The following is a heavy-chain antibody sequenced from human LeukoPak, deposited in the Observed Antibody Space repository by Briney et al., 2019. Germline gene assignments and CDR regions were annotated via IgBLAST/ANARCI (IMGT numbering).Heavy chain of an antibody. CDR3: ARVLDGDSLQKDYFDY. CDR2: INPNSGGT. CDR1: GYTFTGYY. Sequence: GASVKVSCKASGYTFTGYYMHWVRQAPGQGLEWMGWINPNSGGTNYAQKFQGRVTMTRDTSISTAYMELSRLRSDDTAVYYCARVLDGDSLQKDYFDYWGQGTLVTVSS. J-gene: IGHJ4*02. D-gene: IGHD4-17*01. V-gene: IGHV1-2*02.